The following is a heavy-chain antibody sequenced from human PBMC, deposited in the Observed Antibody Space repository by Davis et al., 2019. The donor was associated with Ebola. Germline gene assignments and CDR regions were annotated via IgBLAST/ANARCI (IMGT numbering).Heavy chain of an antibody. CDR2: IKQDGSEK. J-gene: IGHJ4*02. Sequence: GESLKISCAASGFTFSSYWMSWVRQAPGKGLEWVANIKQDGSEKYYVDSVKGRFTISRDNAKNTLYLQMNSLRAEDTAVYYCARVGSYNWNPTFDYWGQGTLVTVSS. V-gene: IGHV3-7*01. CDR3: ARVGSYNWNPTFDY. CDR1: GFTFSSYW. D-gene: IGHD1-20*01.